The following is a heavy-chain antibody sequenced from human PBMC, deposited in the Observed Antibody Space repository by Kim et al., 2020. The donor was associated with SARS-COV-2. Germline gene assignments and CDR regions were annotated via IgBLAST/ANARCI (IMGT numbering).Heavy chain of an antibody. D-gene: IGHD4-17*01. V-gene: IGHV4-39*07. Sequence: SGTLSLTCTVSGASINSGRYYWAWMRQPPGRGLEWIGSIYYNGITYYNPSLKSRVSVSADTSRNQFSLRLSSVTAADTSLYFCARSFRDSLHGGLDPWG. J-gene: IGHJ5*02. CDR3: ARSFRDSLHGGLDP. CDR2: IYYNGIT. CDR1: GASINSGRYY.